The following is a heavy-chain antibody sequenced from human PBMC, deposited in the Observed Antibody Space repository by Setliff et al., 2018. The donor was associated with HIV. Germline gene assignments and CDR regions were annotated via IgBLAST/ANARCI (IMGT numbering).Heavy chain of an antibody. Sequence: ASVKVSCKASGYTFTGYYMHCVRQAPGQGLEWMGCINLNTGNTNYAQKFQGRVIVTRDTSINTAYVELRSLRLDDTAVYFCARGRTYDSSGYIGNWFDPWGQGTLVTVSS. CDR2: INLNTGNT. V-gene: IGHV1-2*02. D-gene: IGHD3-22*01. CDR3: ARGRTYDSSGYIGNWFDP. CDR1: GYTFTGYY. J-gene: IGHJ5*02.